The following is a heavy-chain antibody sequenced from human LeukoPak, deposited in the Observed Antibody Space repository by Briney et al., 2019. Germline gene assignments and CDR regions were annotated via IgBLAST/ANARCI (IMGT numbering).Heavy chain of an antibody. CDR1: GGSISSYY. D-gene: IGHD3-22*01. CDR3: ARGPSGYYLIGYYYYMDV. Sequence: SETLSLTCTVSGGSISSYYWSWIRQPPGKGLEWIGEINHSGSTNYNPSLKSRVTISVDTSKNQFSLKLSSVTAADTAVYYCARGPSGYYLIGYYYYMDVWGKGTTVTVSS. CDR2: INHSGST. J-gene: IGHJ6*03. V-gene: IGHV4-34*01.